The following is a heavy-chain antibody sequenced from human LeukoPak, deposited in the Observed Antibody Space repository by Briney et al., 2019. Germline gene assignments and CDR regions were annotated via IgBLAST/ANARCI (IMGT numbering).Heavy chain of an antibody. Sequence: PGGSLRLSCAASGFTFSSYWMSWVRQAPGKGLEWVANIKQDGSGKYYVDSVKGRFTISRDNAKNSLYLQMNSLRAEDTAVYYCASENFWSGYRGYYYYYMDVWGKGTTVTVSS. J-gene: IGHJ6*03. CDR1: GFTFSSYW. CDR2: IKQDGSGK. V-gene: IGHV3-7*01. D-gene: IGHD3-3*01. CDR3: ASENFWSGYRGYYYYYMDV.